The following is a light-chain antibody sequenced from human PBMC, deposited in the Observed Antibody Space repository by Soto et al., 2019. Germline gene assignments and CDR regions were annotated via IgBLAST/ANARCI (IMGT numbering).Light chain of an antibody. CDR1: QSVSSSY. J-gene: IGKJ4*01. Sequence: EIVLTQSPGTLSLSPGERATLSCRASQSVSSSYLAWYQQNPGQAPRLLIYGASSRATGIPDMFSGSGSGTDFTLTISRLEPEDFAVFYCHQYGSSPLTFGGGTKVEIK. V-gene: IGKV3-20*01. CDR2: GAS. CDR3: HQYGSSPLT.